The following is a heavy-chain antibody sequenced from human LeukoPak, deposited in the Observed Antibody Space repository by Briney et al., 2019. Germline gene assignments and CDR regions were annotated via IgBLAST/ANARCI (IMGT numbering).Heavy chain of an antibody. CDR1: GFTFSSYG. Sequence: GRSLRLSCAASGFTFSSYGMHWARQAPGKGLEWVAVIWYDGSNKYYADSVKGRFTISKDNSKNTLYLQMNSLRAEDTAVYYCAKRLEGYDSSWGQGTLVTVSS. CDR2: IWYDGSNK. V-gene: IGHV3-33*06. CDR3: AKRLEGYDSS. D-gene: IGHD3-22*01. J-gene: IGHJ4*02.